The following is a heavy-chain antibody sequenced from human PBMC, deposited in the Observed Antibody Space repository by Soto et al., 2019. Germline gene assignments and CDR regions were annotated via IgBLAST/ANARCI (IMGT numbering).Heavy chain of an antibody. D-gene: IGHD3-10*01. J-gene: IGHJ4*02. CDR1: GFTFSSYA. V-gene: IGHV3-23*01. Sequence: GGSLTLSXAASGFTFSSYAMSWVRQAPGKGLEWVSAISGSGDSTYYADSVKGRFTISRDNSKNTLYVQMNSLRAEDTAVYYCAKGKYDASGSYYNNLDYWGQGTVVTVSS. CDR2: ISGSGDST. CDR3: AKGKYDASGSYYNNLDY.